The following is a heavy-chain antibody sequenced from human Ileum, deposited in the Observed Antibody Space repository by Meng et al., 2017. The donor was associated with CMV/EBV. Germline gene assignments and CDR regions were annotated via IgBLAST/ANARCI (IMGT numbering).Heavy chain of an antibody. CDR1: GFTFSSYA. J-gene: IGHJ4*02. Sequence: GESLKIPCAASGFTFSSYAMHWVRQAPGKGLEWVAVISYDGSNKYYADSVKGRFTISRDNSKNTLYLQMNSLRAEDTAVYYCARDRDSSGYYFGLDYWGQGTLVTVSS. V-gene: IGHV3-30*04. D-gene: IGHD3-22*01. CDR2: ISYDGSNK. CDR3: ARDRDSSGYYFGLDY.